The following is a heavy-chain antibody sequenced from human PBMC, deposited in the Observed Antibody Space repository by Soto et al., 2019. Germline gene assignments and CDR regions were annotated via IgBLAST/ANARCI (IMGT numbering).Heavy chain of an antibody. Sequence: PSETLSLTCFVSGGSISSNNYYWGWIRQPPGKGLEWIGSMSYSRSTYYNPSLKSRVTISVDTSKNQFSLKLTSVTAADTAVYYCASRLRPTNRGGGYFDYWGQGPLVTVSS. V-gene: IGHV4-39*01. D-gene: IGHD3-16*01. CDR3: ASRLRPTNRGGGYFDY. CDR1: GGSISSNNYY. CDR2: MSYSRST. J-gene: IGHJ4*02.